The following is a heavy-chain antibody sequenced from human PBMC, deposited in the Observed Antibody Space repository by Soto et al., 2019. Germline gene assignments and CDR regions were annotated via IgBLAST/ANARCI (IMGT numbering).Heavy chain of an antibody. V-gene: IGHV4-59*01. Sequence: QVQLQESGPGLVKPSETLSLTCTVSGGSIISYYWSWIRQPPGKGLEWIWYIYYIGSTNYNPSLKSRVTISVDTSKNQFSLKLSSVTAADTAVYYCARDRSGSYYPQDWFDPWGQGTLVTVSS. CDR3: ARDRSGSYYPQDWFDP. CDR2: IYYIGST. J-gene: IGHJ5*02. D-gene: IGHD3-10*01. CDR1: GGSIISYY.